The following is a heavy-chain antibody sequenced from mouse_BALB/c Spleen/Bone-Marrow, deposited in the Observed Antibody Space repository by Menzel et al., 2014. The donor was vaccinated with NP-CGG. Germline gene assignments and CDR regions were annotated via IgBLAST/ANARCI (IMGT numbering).Heavy chain of an antibody. D-gene: IGHD2-4*01. CDR3: AGGYDYDFDY. CDR1: GFTFSNFA. V-gene: IGHV5-6-5*01. Sequence: EVKLMESGGGLVKPGGSLKLSCAASGFTFSNFAMSWVRQTQNKRLEWAASISSGGSAYYPDSVKGRLSISRDNARDILFLQMSSLRSEDTAMYYCAGGYDYDFDYWGQGTTLTVSS. J-gene: IGHJ2*01. CDR2: ISSGGSA.